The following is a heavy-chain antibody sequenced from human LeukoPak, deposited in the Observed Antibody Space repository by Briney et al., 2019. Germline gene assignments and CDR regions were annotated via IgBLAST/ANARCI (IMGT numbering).Heavy chain of an antibody. J-gene: IGHJ4*02. CDR3: ARTARAFDY. V-gene: IGHV3-11*01. Sequence: PGGSLRLSCAASGFTFSDYYMNWIRQAPGKGLEWISYISGRGTTITYADSVKGRFTISRDNANHSLYLQMNSLRAEDTAVYYYARTARAFDYGGQGTLVTVSS. CDR2: ISGRGTTI. D-gene: IGHD6-6*01. CDR1: GFTFSDYY.